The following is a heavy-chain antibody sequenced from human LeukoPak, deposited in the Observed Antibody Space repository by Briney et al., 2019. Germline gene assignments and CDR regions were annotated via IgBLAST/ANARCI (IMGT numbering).Heavy chain of an antibody. CDR3: ARGIVVVPAATGGDAFDI. V-gene: IGHV4-39*01. Sequence: SETLSLTCTVSGGSISSSSYYWGWIRQPPGKGLEWIGSIYYSGSTYYNPSLKSRVTISVDTSKNQFSLKLSSVTAADTAVYYCARGIVVVPAATGGDAFDIWGQGTMVTVSS. CDR2: IYYSGST. D-gene: IGHD2-2*01. J-gene: IGHJ3*02. CDR1: GGSISSSSYY.